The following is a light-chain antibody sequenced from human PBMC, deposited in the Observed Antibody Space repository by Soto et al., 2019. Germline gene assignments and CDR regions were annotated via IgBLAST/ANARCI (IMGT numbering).Light chain of an antibody. Sequence: QSALTQPASVSGSPGQSITISCTGTSSDVGSYKLVSWYQQHPGKAPKLMISEVSKRPSGISDRFSGSKSGSTASLTISGLQPEDEADYYCCSYAGTSTHTVFGGGPQLTVL. CDR2: EVS. J-gene: IGLJ7*01. CDR3: CSYAGTSTHTV. CDR1: SSDVGSYKL. V-gene: IGLV2-23*02.